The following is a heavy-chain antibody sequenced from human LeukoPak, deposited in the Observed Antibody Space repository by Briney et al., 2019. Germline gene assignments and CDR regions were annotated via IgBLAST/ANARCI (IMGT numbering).Heavy chain of an antibody. Sequence: GGSLRLSCAASGFTFSNYAVMWVRQAPGQGLEWVSAITSGGAPRYADSVKGRFTISRDNSKNTLYLQMNSLRAEDTAQYFCARDPNGDYIGASEFWGRGTVVNVSS. J-gene: IGHJ3*01. CDR3: ARDPNGDYIGASEF. V-gene: IGHV3-23*01. CDR2: ITSGGAP. CDR1: GFTFSNYA. D-gene: IGHD4-17*01.